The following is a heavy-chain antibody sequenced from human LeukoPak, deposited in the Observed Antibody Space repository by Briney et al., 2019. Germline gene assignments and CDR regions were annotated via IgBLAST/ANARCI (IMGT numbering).Heavy chain of an antibody. CDR3: ARATRPGGFGELHNAFDI. CDR2: INPNSGGT. J-gene: IGHJ3*02. V-gene: IGHV1-2*02. CDR1: GYTFTGYY. Sequence: VASVKVSCKASGYTFTGYYMHWVRQAPGQGLEWMGWINPNSGGTNYAQKFQGRVTMTRDTSISTAYMELSRLRSDDTAVCYCARATRPGGFGELHNAFDIWGQGTMVTVSS. D-gene: IGHD3-10*01.